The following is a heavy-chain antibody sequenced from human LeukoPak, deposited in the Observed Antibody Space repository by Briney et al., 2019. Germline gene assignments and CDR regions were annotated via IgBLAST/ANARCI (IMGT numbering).Heavy chain of an antibody. J-gene: IGHJ4*02. CDR1: GFAFSTYA. CDR3: AKAGCSSARCYTNY. CDR2: ISYNGSEV. D-gene: IGHD2-8*01. V-gene: IGHV3-30*18. Sequence: GGSLRLSCAASGFAFSTYAMHWRRQAPGKGLEWVTVISYNGSEVYYGDSVKGRFTISRDNSRNTLYLQMNRLRVEDTAVYHCAKAGCSSARCYTNYWGQGTSVTVSS.